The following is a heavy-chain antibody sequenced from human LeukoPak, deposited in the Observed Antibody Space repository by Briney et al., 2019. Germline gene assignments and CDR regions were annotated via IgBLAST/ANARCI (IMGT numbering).Heavy chain of an antibody. Sequence: GASVKVSCKASGYTFTGYYMHWVRQAPGQGLEWMGGIIPIFGTANYAQKFQGRVTITADESTSTAYMELSSLRSEDTAVYYCASPDSGYGGGYFDYWGQGTLVTVSS. D-gene: IGHD5-12*01. J-gene: IGHJ4*02. CDR3: ASPDSGYGGGYFDY. CDR1: GYTFTGYY. CDR2: IIPIFGTA. V-gene: IGHV1-69*13.